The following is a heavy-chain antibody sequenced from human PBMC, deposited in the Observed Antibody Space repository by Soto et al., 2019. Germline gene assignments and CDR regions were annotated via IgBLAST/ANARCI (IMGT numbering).Heavy chain of an antibody. Sequence: PSETLSLTCTVSGGSISSGGYYWSWIRQHPGKGLEWIGYIYYSGSTYYNPSLKSRVTISVDTSKNQFSLKLSSVTAADTAVYYCARDPHCSSTSCYPYYRLDVWGQGTTVTVSS. V-gene: IGHV4-31*03. D-gene: IGHD2-2*01. J-gene: IGHJ6*02. CDR1: GGSISSGGYY. CDR2: IYYSGST. CDR3: ARDPHCSSTSCYPYYRLDV.